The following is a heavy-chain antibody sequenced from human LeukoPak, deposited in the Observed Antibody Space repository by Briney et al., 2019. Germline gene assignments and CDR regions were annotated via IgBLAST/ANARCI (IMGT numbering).Heavy chain of an antibody. CDR1: GGSISSCY. J-gene: IGHJ6*03. Sequence: PSETLSLTCSVSGGSISSCYWSWIRQPPGKGLEWIGSIYYSGSTYYNPSLKSRVTISVDTSKNQFSLKLSSVTAADTAVYYCARDAIDCSSTSCYYYYYMDVWGKGTTVTVSS. CDR3: ARDAIDCSSTSCYYYYYMDV. D-gene: IGHD2-2*01. CDR2: IYYSGST. V-gene: IGHV4-59*12.